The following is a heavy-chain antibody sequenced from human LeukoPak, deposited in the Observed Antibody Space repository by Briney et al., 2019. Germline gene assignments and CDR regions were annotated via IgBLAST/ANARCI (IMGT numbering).Heavy chain of an antibody. CDR3: ARDGDYGSRSPPDY. Sequence: SGGSLRLSCAASGFTFSSYSMNWVRQAPGKGLEWVSSISSSSSYIYYADSVKGRFTISRDNAKNSLYLQMNSLRAEDTAVYYCARDGDYGSRSPPDYWGQGTLVTVSS. D-gene: IGHD3-10*01. CDR1: GFTFSSYS. J-gene: IGHJ4*02. V-gene: IGHV3-21*01. CDR2: ISSSSSYI.